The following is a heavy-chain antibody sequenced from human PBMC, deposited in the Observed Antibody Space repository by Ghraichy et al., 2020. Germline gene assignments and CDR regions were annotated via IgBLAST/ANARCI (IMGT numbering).Heavy chain of an antibody. J-gene: IGHJ3*02. V-gene: IGHV3-23*01. CDR2: ISSNGGTT. D-gene: IGHD1-26*01. CDR1: GFTFSSYA. Sequence: GGSLRLSCAASGFTFSSYAMSWVRQAPGKGLEWVSDISSNGGTTFYADSVKGRFTISKDSSKNTLYLQMNSLRAEDTAVYYCAKRGLSGCYCYSGVGAFDIWGQGTMVTVSS. CDR3: AKRGLSGCYCYSGVGAFDI.